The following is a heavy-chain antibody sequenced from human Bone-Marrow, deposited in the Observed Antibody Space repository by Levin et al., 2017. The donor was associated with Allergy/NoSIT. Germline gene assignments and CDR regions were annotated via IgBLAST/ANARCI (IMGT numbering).Heavy chain of an antibody. CDR3: AREGDLVEAANSVDY. V-gene: IGHV3-11*01. J-gene: IGHJ4*02. CDR1: GFTFSDYY. Sequence: PGGSLRLSCAASGFTFSDYYMSWIRQPPGKGLEWVSYISNGGTTIWYADSVKGRFTISRDNAKNSLYLQMNSLRAEDTAVYYCAREGDLVEAANSVDYWGQGTLVTVSS. CDR2: ISNGGTTI. D-gene: IGHD2-15*01.